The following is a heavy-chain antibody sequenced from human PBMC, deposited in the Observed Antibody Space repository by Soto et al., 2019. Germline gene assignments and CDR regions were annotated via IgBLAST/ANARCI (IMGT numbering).Heavy chain of an antibody. Sequence: QVQLVQSGAEVKKPGASVKVSCKASGYTFTSYYMHWVRQAPGQGLEWMGIINPSGGSTSYAQKFQGRVTMTRDTSTSIVYMELSSLRSEDTAVYYCASFSSSSEDGDYWGQGTLVTVSS. D-gene: IGHD6-6*01. V-gene: IGHV1-46*01. CDR2: INPSGGST. J-gene: IGHJ4*02. CDR1: GYTFTSYY. CDR3: ASFSSSSEDGDY.